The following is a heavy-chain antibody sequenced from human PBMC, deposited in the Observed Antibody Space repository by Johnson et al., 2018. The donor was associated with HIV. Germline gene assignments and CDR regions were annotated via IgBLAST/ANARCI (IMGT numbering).Heavy chain of an antibody. CDR3: ARGGGRSYEAFDI. Sequence: MQLVESGGGLVQSGGSLRLSCPASGFTFRTYWMHWVRQAPGKGLVWVSRINSAGSSTTYADSVNGRFTISRDNAKNTLYLQMNSLRDEDTAVYYCARGGGRSYEAFDIWGQGTMVTVSS. J-gene: IGHJ3*02. D-gene: IGHD2-15*01. CDR1: GFTFRTYW. CDR2: INSAGSST. V-gene: IGHV3-74*03.